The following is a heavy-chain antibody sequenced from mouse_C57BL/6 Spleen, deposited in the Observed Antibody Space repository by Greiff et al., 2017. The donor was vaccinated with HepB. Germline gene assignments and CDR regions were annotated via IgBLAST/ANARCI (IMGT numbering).Heavy chain of an antibody. J-gene: IGHJ3*01. V-gene: IGHV14-2*01. Sequence: EVQLQQSGAELVKPGASVKLSCTASGFNIKDYYMHWVKQRTEQGLEWIGRIDPEDGETNYAPKFQGKATITAYTSSNTAYLQLSSLTSEDTAVYYCAYYDYDESGFAYWGQGTLVTVSA. CDR3: AYYDYDESGFAY. D-gene: IGHD2-4*01. CDR2: IDPEDGET. CDR1: GFNIKDYY.